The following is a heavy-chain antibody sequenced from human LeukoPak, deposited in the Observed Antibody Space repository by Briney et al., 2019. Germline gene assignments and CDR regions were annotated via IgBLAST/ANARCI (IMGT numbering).Heavy chain of an antibody. V-gene: IGHV3-30-3*01. CDR1: GFPFSNYA. CDR3: AKDDSGWLQGIYYFDY. Sequence: GGSLRLSCAASGFPFSNYALHWVRQAPGKGLEWVAVVSDDGGNQIYADFVKGRFTVSRDNSKNTLYLQMNSLRAEDTAVYYCAKDDSGWLQGIYYFDYWGQGTLVTVSS. J-gene: IGHJ4*02. CDR2: VSDDGGNQ. D-gene: IGHD5-12*01.